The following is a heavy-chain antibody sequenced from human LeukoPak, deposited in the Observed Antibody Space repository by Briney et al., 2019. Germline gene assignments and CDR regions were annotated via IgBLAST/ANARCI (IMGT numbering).Heavy chain of an antibody. V-gene: IGHV4-61*02. Sequence: SETLSLTCTVSGGSISSGFYYWSWIRQPAGKGLEWIGRIYTSGSTNYNPSLNSRVTISVDTSKNQFSLKLSSVTAADTAVYYCAKGSRWFDPWGQGTLVTVSS. J-gene: IGHJ5*02. CDR3: AKGSRWFDP. CDR2: IYTSGST. CDR1: GGSISSGFYY.